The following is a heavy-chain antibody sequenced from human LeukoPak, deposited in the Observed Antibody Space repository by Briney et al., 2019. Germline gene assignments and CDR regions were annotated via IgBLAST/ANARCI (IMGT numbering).Heavy chain of an antibody. CDR1: GFTFSSYA. D-gene: IGHD3-22*01. CDR3: AKYRRRYYDSSGPLDAFDI. V-gene: IGHV3-23*01. CDR2: ISDSGGST. J-gene: IGHJ3*02. Sequence: PGGSLRLSCAASGFTFSSYAMNWVRRAPGKGLEWVSAISDSGGSTYYADSVKGRFTISRDNSKNTLYLQMNSLRAEDTAVYYCAKYRRRYYDSSGPLDAFDIWGQGTMVTVSS.